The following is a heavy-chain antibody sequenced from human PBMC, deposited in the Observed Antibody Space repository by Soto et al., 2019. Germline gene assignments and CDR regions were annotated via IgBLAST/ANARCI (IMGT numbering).Heavy chain of an antibody. CDR1: GYGFTTKW. CDR3: VRHSSNTVAPRAPFDP. Sequence: GESLKISCQDSGYGFTTKWISWVRQMPGKGLEWVGRVDPSDSYTDYSPSFRGHVIISVDRSVSTAYLEWSSLKASDSAIYYCVRHSSNTVAPRAPFDPWGQGILVTVAS. J-gene: IGHJ5*02. D-gene: IGHD6-6*01. CDR2: VDPSDSYT. V-gene: IGHV5-10-1*01.